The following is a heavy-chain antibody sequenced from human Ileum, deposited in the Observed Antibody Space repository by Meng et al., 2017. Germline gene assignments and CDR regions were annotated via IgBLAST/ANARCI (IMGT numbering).Heavy chain of an antibody. CDR1: SGSITSDTY. D-gene: IGHD4-23*01. J-gene: IGHJ4*02. CDR3: ARHGGYYQGF. V-gene: IGHV4-4*02. Sequence: QVHLPWAGPGLVKPSGTLSFPCAVSSGSITSDTYWSWVRLPPGKGLEWIGQISHSGSTFYNPSLKSRVTMSVDKSKSQFSLMLTSVTAADTAVYYCARHGGYYQGFWGQGTLVTVSS. CDR2: ISHSGST.